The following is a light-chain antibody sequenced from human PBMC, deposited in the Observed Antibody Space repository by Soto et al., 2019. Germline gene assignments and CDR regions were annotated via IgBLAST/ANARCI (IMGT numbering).Light chain of an antibody. V-gene: IGKV3-20*01. CDR2: GAS. J-gene: IGKJ1*01. CDR3: QQYGSSPRS. CDR1: QSVRNN. Sequence: EIVLTQSPGTLSLSPGERATLSCRASQSVRNNLAWYQQKPGQAPRLLIYGASSRATGIPDRFSVIGSGTDFTLTISRLEPEDFAVYYCQQYGSSPRSFGQGTKVDIK.